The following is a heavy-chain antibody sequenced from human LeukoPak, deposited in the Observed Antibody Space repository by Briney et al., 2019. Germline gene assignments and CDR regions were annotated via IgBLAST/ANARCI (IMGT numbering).Heavy chain of an antibody. J-gene: IGHJ3*02. CDR2: IRGGGAVA. D-gene: IGHD5-18*01. CDR3: AKSSSSYGNDALDI. V-gene: IGHV3-23*01. Sequence: GGSLRLSCAASGFTFDAYAMHWVRQAPGKGLEWVSVIRGGGAVACYADSVKGRFAISRDNSRNTLYLHLNSLRADDTAVYYCAKSSSSYGNDALDIWGQGTMVTVSS. CDR1: GFTFDAYA.